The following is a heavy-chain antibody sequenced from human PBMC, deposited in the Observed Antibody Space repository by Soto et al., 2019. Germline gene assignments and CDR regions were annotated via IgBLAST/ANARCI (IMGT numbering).Heavy chain of an antibody. CDR3: AFYRIRRSSSSSDY. Sequence: ASVKVYCKASGYTFTGYYMHWVRQAPGQGLEWMGWINPNSGGTNYAQKFQGWVTMTRDTSISTAYMELSRLRSDDTAVYYCAFYRIRRSSSSSDYRGKGPLVTV. J-gene: IGHJ4*02. CDR1: GYTFTGYY. CDR2: INPNSGGT. D-gene: IGHD2-15*01. V-gene: IGHV1-2*04.